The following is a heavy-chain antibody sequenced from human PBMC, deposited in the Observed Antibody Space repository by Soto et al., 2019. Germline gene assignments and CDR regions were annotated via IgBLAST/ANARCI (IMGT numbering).Heavy chain of an antibody. V-gene: IGHV3-30-3*01. Sequence: GGSLRLSCAASGFTFISYAMHWVRQAPGKGLEWVAVISYDGSNKYYADSVKGRFTISRDNSKNTLYLQMNSLRAEDTAVYYCASEKGSNTGYYYYGMDVWGQGTTVTVSS. CDR3: ASEKGSNTGYYYYGMDV. CDR2: ISYDGSNK. D-gene: IGHD1-26*01. CDR1: GFTFISYA. J-gene: IGHJ6*02.